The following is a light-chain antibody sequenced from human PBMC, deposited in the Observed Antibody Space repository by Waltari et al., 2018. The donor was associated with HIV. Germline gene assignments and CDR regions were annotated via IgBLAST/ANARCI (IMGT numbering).Light chain of an antibody. CDR2: TAS. CDR3: QQYDNLIT. CDR1: QDISNY. Sequence: DIQMTQSPSSLSASVGDRVTITCQASQDISNYLNWYQQKPGKAPKLLLFTASILETGVPSRFSGSGSGTHFTFTISSLQPEDIATYYCQQYDNLITFGQGTRLEIK. J-gene: IGKJ5*01. V-gene: IGKV1-33*01.